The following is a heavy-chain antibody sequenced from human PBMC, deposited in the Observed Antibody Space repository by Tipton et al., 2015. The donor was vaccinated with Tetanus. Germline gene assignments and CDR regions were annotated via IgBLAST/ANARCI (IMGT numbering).Heavy chain of an antibody. CDR2: IYYSGST. Sequence: TLSLTCTVSGGSISNYYWSWIRQPPGKGLEWIGYIYYSGSTNYNPSLKSRVTISVDTSKNQFSLKLSSVTAADTAIYYCARGPLDTARHFDFWGQGTLVTVST. CDR1: GGSISNYY. CDR3: ARGPLDTARHFDF. V-gene: IGHV4-59*01. J-gene: IGHJ4*02. D-gene: IGHD5-18*01.